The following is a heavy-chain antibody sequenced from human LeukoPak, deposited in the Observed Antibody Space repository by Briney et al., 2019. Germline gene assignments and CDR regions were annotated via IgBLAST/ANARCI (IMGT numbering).Heavy chain of an antibody. CDR1: GFTFSSYA. CDR2: ISSSGDST. D-gene: IGHD6-13*01. V-gene: IGHV3-23*01. J-gene: IGHJ4*02. CDR3: AKHEGSSWYYFDY. Sequence: GGSLRLSCAASGFTFSSYAMSWVRQAPGKGLEWVSSISSSGDSTYYADSVKGRFTISRDNSKNTLYLQMNSLRAEDTAVYYCAKHEGSSWYYFDYWGQGTLVTVSS.